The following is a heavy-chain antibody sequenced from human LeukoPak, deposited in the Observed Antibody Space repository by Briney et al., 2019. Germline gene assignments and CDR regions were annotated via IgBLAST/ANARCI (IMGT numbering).Heavy chain of an antibody. Sequence: ASVKVSCKASGYTFTRHAISWVRQAPGLGLEWMGWIRPDSGDTGHAQKFRGRVVITRDNSIDTTYMELSSLTSEDTAIYYCARELSTSVLDLWGQGTLVTVSS. CDR3: ARELSTSVLDL. J-gene: IGHJ4*02. V-gene: IGHV1-8*03. CDR1: GYTFTRHA. CDR2: IRPDSGDT. D-gene: IGHD5/OR15-5a*01.